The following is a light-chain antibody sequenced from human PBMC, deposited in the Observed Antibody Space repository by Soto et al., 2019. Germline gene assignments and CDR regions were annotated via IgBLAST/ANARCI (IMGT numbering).Light chain of an antibody. V-gene: IGKV3-15*01. Sequence: EIVMRQSPATLSVSPGERATLSCRASQSVGSNLAWYQQKPGQAPRLLIYGVSTRATGIPARFSGSGSGTEFTLTISSLQSEDFAIYFCQQYNNWPPDRTFGQGTKVEIK. CDR1: QSVGSN. CDR2: GVS. J-gene: IGKJ1*01. CDR3: QQYNNWPPDRT.